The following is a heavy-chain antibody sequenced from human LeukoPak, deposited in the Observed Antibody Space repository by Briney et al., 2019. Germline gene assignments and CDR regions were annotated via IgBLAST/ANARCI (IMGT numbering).Heavy chain of an antibody. D-gene: IGHD3-22*01. Sequence: PGGSLRLSCAASEFTFSSYSMSWVRQAPGKGLEWVSAISGSGDSTYYAGSAKGRFTISRDNSKNTLYLRMNSLRAEDTAVYYCAKEDYYDSSGLNYYYYYMDVWGKGTTVTISS. V-gene: IGHV3-23*01. CDR2: ISGSGDST. CDR1: EFTFSSYS. CDR3: AKEDYYDSSGLNYYYYYMDV. J-gene: IGHJ6*03.